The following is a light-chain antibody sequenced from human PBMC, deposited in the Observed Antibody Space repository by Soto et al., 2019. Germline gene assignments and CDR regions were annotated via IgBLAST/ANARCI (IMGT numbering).Light chain of an antibody. V-gene: IGKV1-6*01. Sequence: IQMTQSPSSLSASVGDRVTITCRASQGVRDDVGWYQQKPGKAPKLLIYSASTLQSGVTSRFSGSGSGTDFTLTISGLQPEDFENYYCLQKSTYPLTFGGGTKVQIK. CDR3: LQKSTYPLT. J-gene: IGKJ4*01. CDR2: SAS. CDR1: QGVRDD.